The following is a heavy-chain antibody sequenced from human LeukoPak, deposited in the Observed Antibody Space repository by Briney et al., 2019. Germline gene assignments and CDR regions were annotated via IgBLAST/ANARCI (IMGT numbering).Heavy chain of an antibody. V-gene: IGHV3-23*01. CDR3: AKLDYYDTH. Sequence: GGSLRLSCAASGFTFSTYAMSWVRQAPGKGLEWVSSITGSSASTYYADSVKGRFTISRDNSKNTLYLQMNSLRAEDTAVYFCAKLDYYDTHWGQGTLVTVSS. J-gene: IGHJ4*02. CDR1: GFTFSTYA. D-gene: IGHD3-22*01. CDR2: ITGSSAST.